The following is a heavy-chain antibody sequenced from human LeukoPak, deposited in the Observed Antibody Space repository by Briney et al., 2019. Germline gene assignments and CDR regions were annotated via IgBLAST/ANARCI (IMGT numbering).Heavy chain of an antibody. D-gene: IGHD2-21*02. Sequence: GSLRLSCAASGFTLSSYTMNWVRQAPGKGLEWVSSISSSSTYLDYADSLKGRFTISRDNAKNSLYLQMNSLGAEDTAVYYCARRSYCGGDCYGSDAFDIWGQGTMVTVSS. V-gene: IGHV3-21*01. CDR2: ISSSSTYL. CDR3: ARRSYCGGDCYGSDAFDI. J-gene: IGHJ3*02. CDR1: GFTLSSYT.